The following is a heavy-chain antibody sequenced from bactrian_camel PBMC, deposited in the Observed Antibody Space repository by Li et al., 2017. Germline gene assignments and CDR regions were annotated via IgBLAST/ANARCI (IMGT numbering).Heavy chain of an antibody. CDR3: AADATTRCTYRLRRTDFGY. Sequence: HVQLVESGGGSVQAGGSLRLSCAFDAYTPANVRMAWFRQAPGKEREGVASLASDGSSIYANSVQGRFSISKDNARNWLDLQMDSLEPGDTAMYYCAADATTRCTYRLRRTDFGYWGQGTQVTVS. CDR1: AYTPANVR. J-gene: IGHJ6*01. CDR2: LASDGSS. D-gene: IGHD6*01. V-gene: IGHV3S53*01.